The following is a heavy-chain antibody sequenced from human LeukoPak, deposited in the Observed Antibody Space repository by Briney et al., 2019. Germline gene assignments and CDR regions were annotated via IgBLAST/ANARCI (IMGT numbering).Heavy chain of an antibody. CDR3: ARDRSTVAGIDY. J-gene: IGHJ4*02. D-gene: IGHD6-19*01. V-gene: IGHV3-30*03. Sequence: GGSLRLSCAASGFTFSSYGMPWVRQAPGKGLEWVAVISYDGSNKYYADSVKGRFTISRDNARNSLFLQMNSLRAEDTAVYYCARDRSTVAGIDYWGQGTLVTVSS. CDR1: GFTFSSYG. CDR2: ISYDGSNK.